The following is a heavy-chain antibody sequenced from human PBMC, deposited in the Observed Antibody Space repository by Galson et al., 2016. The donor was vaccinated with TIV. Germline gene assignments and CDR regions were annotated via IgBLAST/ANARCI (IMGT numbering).Heavy chain of an antibody. CDR2: TYYRSKWYS. Sequence: CAISGDSVSSNRTAWNWIGQSPARGLEWLGRTYYRSKWYSNYEVSLKSRININSDTSKNQFSLQLNSVSPADTAVYYCVREREVSSSGWFGNFFAFDIWGLGTLVTVSS. D-gene: IGHD6-19*01. CDR1: GDSVSSNRTA. J-gene: IGHJ3*02. V-gene: IGHV6-1*01. CDR3: VREREVSSSGWFGNFFAFDI.